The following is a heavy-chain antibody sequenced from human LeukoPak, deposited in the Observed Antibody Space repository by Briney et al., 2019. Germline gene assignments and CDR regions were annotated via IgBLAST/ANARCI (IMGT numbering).Heavy chain of an antibody. CDR3: ACLTTADAFDI. CDR2: IYYSGST. D-gene: IGHD3-22*01. V-gene: IGHV4-59*01. CDR1: GGSISSYY. Sequence: SETLSLTCTVSGGSISSYYWSWIRQFPGKGLEWIGYIYYSGSTNYNPSLKSRVTISVDTSKNQFSLKLSSVTAADTAVYYCACLTTADAFDIWGQGTMVTVSS. J-gene: IGHJ3*02.